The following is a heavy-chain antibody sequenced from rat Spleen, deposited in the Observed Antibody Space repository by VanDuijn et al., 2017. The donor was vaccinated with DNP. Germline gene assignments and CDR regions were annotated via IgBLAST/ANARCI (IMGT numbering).Heavy chain of an antibody. D-gene: IGHD1-4*01. CDR1: RFTFSDYY. J-gene: IGHJ2*01. CDR3: ARHPTRVSPFDY. Sequence: EVLLVESDGGLVQPGRSLKLSCAASRFTFSDYYMVWVRQAPTKGLEWVASISSGGAGTYYRDSVKGRFTISRDNAKSTLYLQMDSLRSEDTATYYCARHPTRVSPFDYWGQGVMVTVSS. V-gene: IGHV5-25*01. CDR2: ISSGGAGT.